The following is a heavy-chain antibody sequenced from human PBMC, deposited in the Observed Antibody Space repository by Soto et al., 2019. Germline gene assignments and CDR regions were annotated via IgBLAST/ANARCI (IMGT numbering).Heavy chain of an antibody. V-gene: IGHV1-46*01. Sequence: ASVKVSCKASGYTFTSYYMHWVRQAPGQGLEWMGIINPSGGSTSYAQKFQGRVTMTRDTSTSTVYMELSSLRSEDTAVYYCARGGYSYGYSPDAFDIWGQGTMVTVSS. CDR3: ARGGYSYGYSPDAFDI. D-gene: IGHD5-18*01. CDR2: INPSGGST. J-gene: IGHJ3*02. CDR1: GYTFTSYY.